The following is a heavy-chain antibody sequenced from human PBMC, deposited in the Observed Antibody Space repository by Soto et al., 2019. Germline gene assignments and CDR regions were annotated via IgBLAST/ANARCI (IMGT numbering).Heavy chain of an antibody. V-gene: IGHV4-59*01. J-gene: IGHJ6*02. CDR3: ARDFWFEELSGGYYQYAMDV. D-gene: IGHD3-10*01. CDR1: GGSISSSH. CDR2: IYYTGST. Sequence: SETLSLTCTVSGGSISSSHWSWIRQPPGQELEWIGYIYYTGSTYYSPSLKSRVIISLDASRTQFSLKLNSVTTADTAVYYCARDFWFEELSGGYYQYAMDVWGQGTTVTVSS.